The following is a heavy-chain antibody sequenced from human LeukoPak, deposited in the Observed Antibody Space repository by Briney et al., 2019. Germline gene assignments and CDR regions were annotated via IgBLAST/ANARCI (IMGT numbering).Heavy chain of an antibody. D-gene: IGHD1-26*01. Sequence: SETLSLTGTVSGGSISSYYWSWIRQPPGKGLDWIGHIYYSGSTNYNPSLKSRVTISVDTSKNQFSLKLSSVTAADTAVYYCARGARGSYSYWGQGTLVTVSS. CDR3: ARGARGSYSY. CDR1: GGSISSYY. CDR2: IYYSGST. V-gene: IGHV4-59*08. J-gene: IGHJ4*02.